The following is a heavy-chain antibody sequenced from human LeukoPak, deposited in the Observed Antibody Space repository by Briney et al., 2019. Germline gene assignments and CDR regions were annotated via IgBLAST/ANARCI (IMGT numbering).Heavy chain of an antibody. V-gene: IGHV1-2*02. D-gene: IGHD4-17*01. CDR1: GYTFTGYY. CDR3: ARVRYGDSPGIDY. CDR2: INPNSGGT. J-gene: IGHJ4*02. Sequence: VASVKVSCKASGYTFTGYYMHWVRQAPGQGLEWMGWINPNSGGTNYAQKFQGRVTMTRDTSISTAYMELSRLRSDDTAVYYCARVRYGDSPGIDYWGQGNLVTVSS.